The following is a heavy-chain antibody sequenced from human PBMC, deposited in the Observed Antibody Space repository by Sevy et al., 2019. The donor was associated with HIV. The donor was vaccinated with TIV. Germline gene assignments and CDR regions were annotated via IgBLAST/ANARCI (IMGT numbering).Heavy chain of an antibody. J-gene: IGHJ4*02. Sequence: GGSLRLSCAASGFTFAKYSMSWVRHAPGKGLEWVSTFSFGCGRINYADSVKDRFTISRDDSKNTLFLQMNSLRAEDTATYFCAREGCTQPHDYWGQRTLVTVSS. D-gene: IGHD2-8*01. CDR2: FSFGCGRI. CDR1: GFTFAKYS. CDR3: AREGCTQPHDY. V-gene: IGHV3-23*01.